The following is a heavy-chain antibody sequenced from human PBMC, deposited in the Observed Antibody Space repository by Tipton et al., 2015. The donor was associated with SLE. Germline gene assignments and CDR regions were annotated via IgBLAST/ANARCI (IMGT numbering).Heavy chain of an antibody. CDR2: INHSGST. J-gene: IGHJ4*02. Sequence: TLSLTCAVYGGSFSGYYWSWIRQPPGKGLEWIGEINHSGSTNYNPSLKSRVTISVDTSKNQFSLKLSSVTAADTAVYYCARGRVVVATIRGLDSWGQGTLVTVSS. CDR1: GGSFSGYY. D-gene: IGHD5-12*01. CDR3: ARGRVVVATIRGLDS. V-gene: IGHV4-34*01.